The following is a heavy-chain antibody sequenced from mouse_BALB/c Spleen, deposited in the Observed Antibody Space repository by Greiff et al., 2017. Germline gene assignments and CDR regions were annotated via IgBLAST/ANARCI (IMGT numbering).Heavy chain of an antibody. Sequence: LQQPGAELVKPGASVKMSCKASGYTFTSYNMHWVKQTPGQGLEWIGAIYPGNGDTSYNQKFKGKATLTADKSSSTAYMQLSSLTSEDSAVYYCARDGNSTWFAYWGQGTLVTVSA. CDR1: GYTFTSYN. V-gene: IGHV1-12*01. CDR2: IYPGNGDT. J-gene: IGHJ3*01. CDR3: ARDGNSTWFAY. D-gene: IGHD2-1*01.